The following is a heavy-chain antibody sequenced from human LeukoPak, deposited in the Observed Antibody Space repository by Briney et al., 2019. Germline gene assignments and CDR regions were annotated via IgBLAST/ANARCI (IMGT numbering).Heavy chain of an antibody. V-gene: IGHV4-34*01. CDR2: INHSGST. CDR1: GGSFSGYY. Sequence: PWETLSLTCAVYGGSFSGYYWSWIRQPPGKGLEWIGEINHSGSTNYNPSLKSRVTISVDTSKNQFSLKLSSVTAADTAVYYCARGSYDYVWGSHRSPFDYWGQGTLVTVSS. CDR3: ARGSYDYVWGSHRSPFDY. D-gene: IGHD3-16*02. J-gene: IGHJ4*02.